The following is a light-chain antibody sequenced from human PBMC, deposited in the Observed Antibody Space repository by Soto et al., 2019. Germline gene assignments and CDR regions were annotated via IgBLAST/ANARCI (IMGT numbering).Light chain of an antibody. V-gene: IGKV3-20*01. CDR3: HQYGSSPQT. CDR2: GAS. CDR1: QSVRSNF. Sequence: ESVLAQSPDTLSLSPGEGATLSCRASQSVRSNFLAWYQQKPGQAPRLLIYGASTRATGIPDRFSGGGSGTDFTLTISRLEPEDFAVYYCHQYGSSPQTFGQGTKVDTK. J-gene: IGKJ1*01.